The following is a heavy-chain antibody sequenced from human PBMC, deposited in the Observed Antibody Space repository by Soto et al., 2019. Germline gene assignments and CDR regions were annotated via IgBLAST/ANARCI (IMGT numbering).Heavy chain of an antibody. J-gene: IGHJ4*02. Sequence: QVQLVQSGAEVKKPGASVKVSCKASGYTFTSYTMHWLRQAPGQRLEWMGWINADNGNTYYSKKFQDRVTLTRDTSASTLYMELSTLTAEDTAVYYCARGPSSGCFDYWGQGTRVTVSS. CDR1: GYTFTSYT. V-gene: IGHV1-3*01. CDR2: INADNGNT. D-gene: IGHD5-12*01. CDR3: ARGPSSGCFDY.